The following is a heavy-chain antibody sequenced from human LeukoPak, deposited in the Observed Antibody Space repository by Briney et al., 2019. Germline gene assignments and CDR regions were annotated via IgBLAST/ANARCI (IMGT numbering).Heavy chain of an antibody. CDR3: ARCFGSGPLWDYYGMDV. CDR2: IKQDGSKK. J-gene: IGHJ6*02. Sequence: GGSLRLSCVASGFPFSSYWMTWVRQAPGKGLEWVANIKQDGSKKSYVDSVKGRFTISRDNSKNTLYLQMNSLRAEDTAVYYCARCFGSGPLWDYYGMDVWGQGTTVTVSS. V-gene: IGHV3-7*01. D-gene: IGHD3-3*01. CDR1: GFPFSSYW.